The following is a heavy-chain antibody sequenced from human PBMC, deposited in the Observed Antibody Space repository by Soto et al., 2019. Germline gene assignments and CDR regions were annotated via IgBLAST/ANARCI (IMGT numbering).Heavy chain of an antibody. CDR3: ATEPIYYNDGSGYYPLGH. D-gene: IGHD3-22*01. Sequence: QVQLVQSGAEVKKPGASVKVSCKASGYSFATYVFSWVRQAPGQGLECVGWISAHNGDTHYSQKFQGRVTLTTDTSTNTGYMELRSLTSDDTAVYFCATEPIYYNDGSGYYPLGHWGQGTLVTVSS. V-gene: IGHV1-18*04. CDR2: ISAHNGDT. CDR1: GYSFATYV. J-gene: IGHJ4*02.